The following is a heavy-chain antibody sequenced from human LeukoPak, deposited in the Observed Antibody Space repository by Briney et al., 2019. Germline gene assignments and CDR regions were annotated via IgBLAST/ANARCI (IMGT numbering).Heavy chain of an antibody. CDR3: AREPLCSSSWFAIGTEFDY. D-gene: IGHD6-13*01. Sequence: GGSLRLSCAASGFTFSSYWMSWVRQAPGKGLEWVANIKQDGSEKYYVDSVKGRFTISRDNAKNSLYLQMNSLRAEDTAVYYCAREPLCSSSWFAIGTEFDYWGQGTLVTVSS. J-gene: IGHJ4*02. CDR1: GFTFSSYW. V-gene: IGHV3-7*01. CDR2: IKQDGSEK.